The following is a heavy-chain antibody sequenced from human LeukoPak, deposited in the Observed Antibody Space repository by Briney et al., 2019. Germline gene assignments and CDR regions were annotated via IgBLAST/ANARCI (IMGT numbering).Heavy chain of an antibody. V-gene: IGHV4-4*07. CDR1: GGSISSYY. J-gene: IGHJ4*02. CDR2: IYTSGST. CDR3: AREKRPGYGDYVNFDY. Sequence: SETLSLTCTVSGGSISSYYWGWIRQPAGKGLEWIGRIYTSGSTNYNPSLKSRVTMSVDTSKNQFSLKLSSVTAADTAVYYCAREKRPGYGDYVNFDYWGQGTLVTVSS. D-gene: IGHD4-17*01.